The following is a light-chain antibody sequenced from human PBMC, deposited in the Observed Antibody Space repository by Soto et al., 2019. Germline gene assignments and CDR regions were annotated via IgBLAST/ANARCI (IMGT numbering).Light chain of an antibody. Sequence: DIVMTQSPDSLAVSLGERATINCKSSQNVLSTSNNRNYLAWYQHKPGQPPQLLVSWASTRDSAVPDRFSGSGSGTDFTLTISSLQAEDAAVYYRQQYYTTPHTFGQGTKVEI. CDR1: QNVLSTSNNRNY. J-gene: IGKJ1*01. CDR3: QQYYTTPHT. V-gene: IGKV4-1*01. CDR2: WAS.